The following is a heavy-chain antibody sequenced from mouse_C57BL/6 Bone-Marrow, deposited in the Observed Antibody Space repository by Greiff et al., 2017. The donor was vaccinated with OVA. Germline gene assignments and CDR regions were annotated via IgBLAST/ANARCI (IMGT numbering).Heavy chain of an antibody. Sequence: QVQLQQSGAELVRPGASVKLSCKASGYTFTDYYINWVKQRPGQGLEWIARIYPGSGNTYYNEKFKGKATLTAEKSSSTAYMQLSSLTSEDSAVYFCARRGGSSYRDAMDYWGQGTSVTVSS. V-gene: IGHV1-76*01. CDR2: IYPGSGNT. CDR1: GYTFTDYY. D-gene: IGHD1-1*01. CDR3: ARRGGSSYRDAMDY. J-gene: IGHJ4*01.